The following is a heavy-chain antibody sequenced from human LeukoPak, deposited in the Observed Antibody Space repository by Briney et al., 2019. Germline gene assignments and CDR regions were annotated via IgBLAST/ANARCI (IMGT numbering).Heavy chain of an antibody. CDR2: SNPGGPT. Sequence: PGGSLELSCVASGFAVSDNFMAWVRQAPGKGLDWVSISNPGGPTHYAESVRGRFTISGDNSKNTVYLQMNSLRAEDTAVYYCVKGLGFILDYWGQGILVTVSS. D-gene: IGHD7-27*01. CDR3: VKGLGFILDY. CDR1: GFAVSDNF. V-gene: IGHV3-53*01. J-gene: IGHJ4*02.